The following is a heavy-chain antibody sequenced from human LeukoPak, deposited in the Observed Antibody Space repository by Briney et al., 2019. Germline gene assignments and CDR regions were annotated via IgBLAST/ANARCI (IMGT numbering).Heavy chain of an antibody. CDR1: GFRFSDYS. CDR2: INWNGGST. CDR3: AREGVGYYYDSSGPGHDAFDI. D-gene: IGHD3-22*01. Sequence: GGSLRLSCAASGFRFSDYSINWVRQAPGKGLEWVSGINWNGGSTGYADSVKGRFTISRDNAKNSLYLQMNSLGAEDTALYYCAREGVGYYYDSSGPGHDAFDIWGQGTMVTVSS. V-gene: IGHV3-20*04. J-gene: IGHJ3*02.